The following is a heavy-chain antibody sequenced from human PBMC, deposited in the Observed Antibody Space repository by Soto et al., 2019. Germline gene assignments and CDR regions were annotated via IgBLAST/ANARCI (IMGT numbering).Heavy chain of an antibody. D-gene: IGHD2-15*01. CDR2: ISSSGSTI. Sequence: QVQLVESGGGLVKPGGSLRLSCAASGFTFSDYSMSWIRQAPGKGLEWVSYISSSGSTIYYADSVKGRFTISRDNAKNSLDLQMTSLRAEDTAVYYCARERNGGPDHDAFDIWGQGTMVTVSS. J-gene: IGHJ3*02. V-gene: IGHV3-11*01. CDR3: ARERNGGPDHDAFDI. CDR1: GFTFSDYS.